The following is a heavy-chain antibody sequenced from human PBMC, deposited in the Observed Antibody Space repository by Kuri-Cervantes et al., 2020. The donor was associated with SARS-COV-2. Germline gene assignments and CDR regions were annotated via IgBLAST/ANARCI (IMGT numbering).Heavy chain of an antibody. V-gene: IGHV3-30-3*01. CDR1: GFFFGAYS. Sequence: GESLKISCAASGFFFGAYSMHWVRQAPGKGLEWVAGLSFDGNNDYYTQSVKGRFTISRDNSNNTPFLHMDSLRGDDTAVYYCAREWGPDADGFDIWGQGTMVTVSS. D-gene: IGHD3-16*01. CDR2: LSFDGNND. CDR3: AREWGPDADGFDI. J-gene: IGHJ3*02.